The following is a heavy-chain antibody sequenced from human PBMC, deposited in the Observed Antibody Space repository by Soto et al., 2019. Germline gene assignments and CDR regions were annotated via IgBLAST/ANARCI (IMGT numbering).Heavy chain of an antibody. V-gene: IGHV3-21*02. J-gene: IGHJ5*02. CDR1: GFNFSAYG. D-gene: IGHD3-10*01. Sequence: EVQLVESGGGLVKPGQSLRLSCTASGFNFSAYGMSWVRQAPGKGLEWVSSITFSSLYIYYAESVRGRFVISRDDSKKSLFLQMDSLKTEDTAFYYCARSGDVAVGWFDPWGQGTQVTVSS. CDR3: ARSGDVAVGWFDP. CDR2: ITFSSLYI.